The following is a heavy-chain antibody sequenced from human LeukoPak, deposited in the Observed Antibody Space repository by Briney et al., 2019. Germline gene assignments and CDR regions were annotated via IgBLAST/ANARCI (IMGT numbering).Heavy chain of an antibody. CDR2: ISGSGGST. CDR3: ARDPHSGSYSIDY. Sequence: GGSLRLSCAASGFTFSSYGMSWVRQAPGKGLEWVSAISGSGGSTYYADSVKGRFTISRDNSKNTLYLQMNSLRAEDTAVYYCARDPHSGSYSIDYWGQGTLVTVSS. CDR1: GFTFSSYG. D-gene: IGHD1-26*01. V-gene: IGHV3-23*01. J-gene: IGHJ4*02.